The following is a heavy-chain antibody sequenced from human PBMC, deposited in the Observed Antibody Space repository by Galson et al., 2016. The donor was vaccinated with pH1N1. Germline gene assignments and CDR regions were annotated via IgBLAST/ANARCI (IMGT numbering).Heavy chain of an antibody. V-gene: IGHV5-51*01. Sequence: QSGAEVKKPGESLKISCKGSGSRFSSSWIGWVRQMPGKGLEWMGIIHLGGSHIRYSPSFQGQVTISADKSINIVSLQWSSLKASDTAMYYCARQSDYGDYRGDAFDIWGQGTMVTVSS. D-gene: IGHD4-17*01. CDR2: IHLGGSHI. J-gene: IGHJ3*02. CDR3: ARQSDYGDYRGDAFDI. CDR1: GSRFSSSW.